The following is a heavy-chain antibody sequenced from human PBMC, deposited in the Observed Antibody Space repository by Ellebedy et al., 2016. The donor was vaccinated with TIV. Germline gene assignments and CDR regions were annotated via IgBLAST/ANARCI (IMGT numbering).Heavy chain of an antibody. Sequence: PGGSLRLSCAASGFTFSSYWMSWVRQASGKGLEWVANIKQDGSEKYYVDSVKGRFTISRDNAKNSLYLQMNSLRAEDTAVYYCARPHQHYGDYGYDAFDIWGQGTMVTVSS. CDR3: ARPHQHYGDYGYDAFDI. CDR2: IKQDGSEK. D-gene: IGHD4-17*01. CDR1: GFTFSSYW. J-gene: IGHJ3*02. V-gene: IGHV3-7*01.